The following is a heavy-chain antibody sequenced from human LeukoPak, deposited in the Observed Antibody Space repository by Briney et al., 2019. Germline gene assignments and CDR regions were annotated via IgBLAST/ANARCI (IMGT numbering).Heavy chain of an antibody. CDR2: IYATGST. J-gene: IGHJ6*03. CDR1: GGSISSYY. V-gene: IGHV4-4*09. CDR3: ARGRHDITMIVVVMTSVSYYLDV. Sequence: SETLSLTCTVSGGSISSYYWSWIRQPPRKGLEWIGYIYATGSTNYNPSLKSRVTISVDTSKNQFSLNLRSVTAADTAVYYCARGRHDITMIVVVMTSVSYYLDVWGKGTTVTVS. D-gene: IGHD3-22*01.